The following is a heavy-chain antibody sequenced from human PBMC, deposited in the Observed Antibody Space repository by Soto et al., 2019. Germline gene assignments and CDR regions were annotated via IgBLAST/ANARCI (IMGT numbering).Heavy chain of an antibody. J-gene: IGHJ2*01. V-gene: IGHV3-23*01. Sequence: EVQLLESGGDLVKPGGSLRLSCAASGFTFSNYAMSWVRQAPGKGLEWISAISFNGGSTYYADSVKGRFTITTDNSKNTLYLQMDSLRAEDTAVYYCARDDRFLGRRYFDLWGRGTLVAVSS. CDR1: GFTFSNYA. D-gene: IGHD3-3*01. CDR3: ARDDRFLGRRYFDL. CDR2: ISFNGGST.